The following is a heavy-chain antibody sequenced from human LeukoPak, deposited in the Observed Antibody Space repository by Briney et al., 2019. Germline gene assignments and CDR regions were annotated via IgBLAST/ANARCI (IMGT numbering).Heavy chain of an antibody. CDR2: ITYDGSNK. Sequence: PGGSLRLSCAASGFTFSSYAMHWVRQAPGKGLEWVAVITYDGSNKYYADSVKGRFTISRDNSKNTLYLQMNSLRAEDTAVYYCARAARYGSGRRWFDPWGQGTLVTVSS. D-gene: IGHD3-10*01. CDR1: GFTFSSYA. J-gene: IGHJ5*02. V-gene: IGHV3-30*04. CDR3: ARAARYGSGRRWFDP.